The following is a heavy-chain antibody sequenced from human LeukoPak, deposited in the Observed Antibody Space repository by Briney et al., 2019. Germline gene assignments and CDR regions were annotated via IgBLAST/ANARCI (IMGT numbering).Heavy chain of an antibody. Sequence: LTGGSLRLSCAVSGFIVNNNYMSWVRQAPGKGLEWVSVTYHGANTSYADSVKGRFSVSKDKSKNTLYLQMNSLRADDTAIYYCARGGPDFDYWGQGTLVTVSS. V-gene: IGHV3-66*01. CDR1: GFIVNNNY. J-gene: IGHJ4*02. CDR2: TYHGANT. CDR3: ARGGPDFDY. D-gene: IGHD3-10*01.